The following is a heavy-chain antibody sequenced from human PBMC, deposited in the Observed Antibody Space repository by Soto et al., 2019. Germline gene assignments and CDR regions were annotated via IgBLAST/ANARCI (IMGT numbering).Heavy chain of an antibody. CDR3: ARVGYYNDRGAFDI. CDR1: GFTFSSYE. J-gene: IGHJ3*02. Sequence: QPGGSLRLSCAASGFTFSSYEMNWVRQAPGKGLEWVSYISSSVSTTYYVDTVKGRFTISRDNAKNSLYLQMNSLRAEDTAVYYCARVGYYNDRGAFDIWGQGTMVTVSS. CDR2: ISSSVSTT. V-gene: IGHV3-48*03. D-gene: IGHD3-9*01.